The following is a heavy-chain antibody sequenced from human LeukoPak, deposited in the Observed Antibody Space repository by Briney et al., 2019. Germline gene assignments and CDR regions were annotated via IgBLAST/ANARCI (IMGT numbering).Heavy chain of an antibody. CDR2: ISASSTYT. Sequence: PGGSLRLSCVGSDNSFNSYIINWVRQAPGKGLEWVSSISASSTYTYSADSVKGRFTISRDNAKKSVYLQMDSLRGGDTAVYYCARLLEGGLRSPLYYYYYGLDAWGKGTTVTVSS. V-gene: IGHV3-21*01. J-gene: IGHJ6*04. CDR1: DNSFNSYI. D-gene: IGHD3-3*01. CDR3: ARLLEGGLRSPLYYYYYGLDA.